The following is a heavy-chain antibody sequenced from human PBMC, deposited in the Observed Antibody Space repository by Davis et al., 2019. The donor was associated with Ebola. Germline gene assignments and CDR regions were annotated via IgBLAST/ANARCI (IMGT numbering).Heavy chain of an antibody. V-gene: IGHV1-69*13. Sequence: SVKVSCKASGGTFSSYAISWVRQAPGQGLEWMGGIIPIFGTANYAQKFQGRVTITADESTSTAYMELRSLRSDDTAVYYCARDQQQLVHAFDIWGQGTMVTVSS. J-gene: IGHJ3*02. D-gene: IGHD6-13*01. CDR1: GGTFSSYA. CDR3: ARDQQQLVHAFDI. CDR2: IIPIFGTA.